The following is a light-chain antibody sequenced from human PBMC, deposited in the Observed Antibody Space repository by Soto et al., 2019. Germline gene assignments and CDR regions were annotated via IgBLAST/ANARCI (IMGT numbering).Light chain of an antibody. V-gene: IGKV3-20*01. Sequence: EIVLTQSPGTLSLSQGERATLSCRASQSVSSSYLAWYQQKPGQAPRLLIFGASSRATGIPDRFSGSGSGTDFTLTISRLEPEDFAVYYCQQYGSSPRTFGQGTKVESK. CDR1: QSVSSSY. CDR2: GAS. CDR3: QQYGSSPRT. J-gene: IGKJ1*01.